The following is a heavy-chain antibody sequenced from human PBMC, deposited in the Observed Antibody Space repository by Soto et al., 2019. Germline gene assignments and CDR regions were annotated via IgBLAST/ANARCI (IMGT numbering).Heavy chain of an antibody. Sequence: GSVKVSCKASGYTFTGYYMHWVRQAPGQGLEWMGWINPNSGGTNYAQKFQGWVTMTRDTSISTAYMELSRLRSDDTAVYYCARDLFPYDSSGYPYYFDYWGQGTLVTVSS. V-gene: IGHV1-2*04. CDR3: ARDLFPYDSSGYPYYFDY. CDR1: GYTFTGYY. CDR2: INPNSGGT. J-gene: IGHJ4*02. D-gene: IGHD3-22*01.